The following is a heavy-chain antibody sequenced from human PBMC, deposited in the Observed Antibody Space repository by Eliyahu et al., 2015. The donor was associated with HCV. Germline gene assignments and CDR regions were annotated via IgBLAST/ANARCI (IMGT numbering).Heavy chain of an antibody. CDR2: INPSGGST. V-gene: IGHV1-46*03. CDR1: GYTFTSYY. J-gene: IGHJ4*02. Sequence: QVQLVQSGAEVKKPGASVKVSCKASGYTFTSYYMHWVRQAPGQGLEWMGIINPSGGSTSYAQKFQGRVTMTRDTSTSTVYMELSSLRSEDTAVYYCARELGVTVAGRNPFDYWGQGTLVTVSS. CDR3: ARELGVTVAGRNPFDY. D-gene: IGHD6-19*01.